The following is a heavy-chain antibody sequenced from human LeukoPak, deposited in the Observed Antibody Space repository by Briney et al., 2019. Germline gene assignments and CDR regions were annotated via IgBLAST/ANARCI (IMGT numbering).Heavy chain of an antibody. Sequence: GGSLRLSCAAAGFTFSSYSMRSVRQAPGKWRECVSSISGSGPSTYYGDSVRGRFTISRDTSKNTLYMEMNSLRDDDTALYCCARAFGLTDYWGQGALVTVSS. V-gene: IGHV3-23*01. J-gene: IGHJ4*02. CDR2: ISGSGPST. CDR3: ARAFGLTDY. D-gene: IGHD3/OR15-3a*01. CDR1: GFTFSSYS.